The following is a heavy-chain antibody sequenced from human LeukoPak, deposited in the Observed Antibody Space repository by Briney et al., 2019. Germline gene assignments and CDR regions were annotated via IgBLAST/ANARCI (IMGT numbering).Heavy chain of an antibody. Sequence: GASVKVSCKASGYTFTNYDISWVRQATGQGLEWMGWMNPNSGNTGYAQKFQGRVTMTRNTSINTAYMELSSLRSEDTAVYYCARMVGSWRFVYYYYYYGMDVWGQGTTVTVSS. D-gene: IGHD3-10*01. J-gene: IGHJ6*02. CDR1: GYTFTNYD. CDR2: MNPNSGNT. CDR3: ARMVGSWRFVYYYYYYGMDV. V-gene: IGHV1-8*01.